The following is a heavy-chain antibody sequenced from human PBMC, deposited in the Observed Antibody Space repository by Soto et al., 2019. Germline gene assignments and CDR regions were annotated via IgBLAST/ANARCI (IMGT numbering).Heavy chain of an antibody. CDR2: ITPLCGTK. CDR1: GGTFSSYS. D-gene: IGHD3-10*01. CDR3: ARAGTLKPSAP. J-gene: IGHJ5*02. Sequence: QVQLVQSGPEVKEPGSSVKVSCKTSGGTFSSYSLNWVRQAPGQGLEWMGVITPLCGTKNYAQRFRGRVTFAADEATSTVFLELTRATSAETAVYFCARAGTLKPSAPRGQEPLVTAPS. V-gene: IGHV1-69*12.